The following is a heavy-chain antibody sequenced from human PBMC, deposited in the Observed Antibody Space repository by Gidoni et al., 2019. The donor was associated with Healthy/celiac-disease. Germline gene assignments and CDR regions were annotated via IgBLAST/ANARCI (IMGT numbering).Heavy chain of an antibody. CDR3: AKDSEYYYDSSSDY. CDR1: GFNFSSDA. Sequence: EVQRLDSGGGVVQPGRSLRLSCAASGFNFSSDAMSWGRQAPGKGLEWVSAVSGSGGSTYYADSVKGRFTISIDNSKNTLYLQMNSLRAEDTAVYYCAKDSEYYYDSSSDYWGQGTLVTVSS. D-gene: IGHD3-22*01. J-gene: IGHJ4*02. CDR2: VSGSGGST. V-gene: IGHV3-23*01.